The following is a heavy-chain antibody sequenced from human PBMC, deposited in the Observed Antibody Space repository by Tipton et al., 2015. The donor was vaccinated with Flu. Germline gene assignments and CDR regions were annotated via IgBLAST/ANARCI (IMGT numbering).Heavy chain of an antibody. Sequence: GLVKPSQILSLTCAISGDSVSSDSAVWNWIRQSPSRGLEWLGRTYYRSKWFNDYAVSVKSRITINPDTSKNQFSLQLKSVTPDDTAGYYCARQWKYYYGMDVWGQGTTVTVSS. CDR1: GDSVSSDSAV. CDR3: ARQWKYYYGMDV. J-gene: IGHJ6*02. CDR2: TYYRSKWFN. D-gene: IGHD6-19*01. V-gene: IGHV6-1*01.